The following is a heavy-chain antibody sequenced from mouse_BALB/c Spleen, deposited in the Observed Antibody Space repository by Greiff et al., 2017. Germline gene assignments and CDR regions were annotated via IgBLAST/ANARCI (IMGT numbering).Heavy chain of an antibody. CDR3: ARRELTEDYFDY. Sequence: DVHLVESGGDLVKPGGSLKLSCAASGFTFSSYGMSWVRQTPDKRLEWVATISSGGSYTYYPDSVKGRFTISRDNAKNTLYLQMSSLKSEDTAMYYCARRELTEDYFDYWGQGTTLTVSS. CDR1: GFTFSSYG. V-gene: IGHV5-6*01. J-gene: IGHJ2*01. D-gene: IGHD1-1*01. CDR2: ISSGGSYT.